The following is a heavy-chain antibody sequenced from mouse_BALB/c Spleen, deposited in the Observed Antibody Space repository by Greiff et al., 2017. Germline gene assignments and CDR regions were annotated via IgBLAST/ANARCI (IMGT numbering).Heavy chain of an antibody. CDR3: TRSGHRYFDY. Sequence: EVKLMESGGGLVQPGGSMKLSCVASGFTFSNYWMNWVRQSPEKGLEWVAEIRLKSNNYATHYAESVKGRFTISRDDSKSSVYLQMNNLRAEDTGIYYCTRSGHRYFDYWGQGTTLTVSS. CDR1: GFTFSNYW. J-gene: IGHJ2*01. CDR2: IRLKSNNYAT. V-gene: IGHV6-6*02. D-gene: IGHD1-3*01.